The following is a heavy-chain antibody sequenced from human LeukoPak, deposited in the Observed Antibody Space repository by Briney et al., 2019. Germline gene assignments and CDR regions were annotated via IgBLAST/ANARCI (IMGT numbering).Heavy chain of an antibody. CDR2: ISYDGSNE. J-gene: IGHJ3*01. CDR3: ARSEAFYDRRDLNS. D-gene: IGHD2/OR15-2a*01. Sequence: GGSLRLSCVASGFTFSSYAMHWVRQAPGKGLEWVTIISYDGSNEYYADSVKGRFTISRDNSKNTLYLQMDSLRAEDTAVYYCARSEAFYDRRDLNSWGQGTMVTVSS. CDR1: GFTFSSYA. V-gene: IGHV3-30*01.